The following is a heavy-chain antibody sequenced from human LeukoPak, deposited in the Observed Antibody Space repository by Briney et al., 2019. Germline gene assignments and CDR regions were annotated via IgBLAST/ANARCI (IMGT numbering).Heavy chain of an antibody. CDR1: GYSISSGYY. J-gene: IGHJ4*02. CDR3: VRGNGDYEYYFDY. V-gene: IGHV4-38-2*02. CDR2: IYHSGST. D-gene: IGHD4-17*01. Sequence: SETLSLTCTVSGYSISSGYYWGWIRQPPGKGLEWIGSIYHSGSTYYNPSLKSRVTISVDTSKNQFSLKLRSVTAADTAVYYCVRGNGDYEYYFDYWGQGTLVTVSS.